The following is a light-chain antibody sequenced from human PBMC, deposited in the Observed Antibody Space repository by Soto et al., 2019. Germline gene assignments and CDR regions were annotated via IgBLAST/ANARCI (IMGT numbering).Light chain of an antibody. CDR1: QTVSSS. J-gene: IGKJ4*01. CDR2: EVS. V-gene: IGKV3-11*01. CDR3: QQHINWPLT. Sequence: EIVLTQSPATLSLSPGERATLSCRARQTVSSSLAWYQQKPGQAPRLLIYEVSNRATGIPARFSGSGSGADFTLTISSLEPGDFALYYCQQHINWPLTFGGGTQV.